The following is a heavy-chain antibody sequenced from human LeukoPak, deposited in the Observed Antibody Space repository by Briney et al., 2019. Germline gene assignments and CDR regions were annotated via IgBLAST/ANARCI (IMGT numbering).Heavy chain of an antibody. V-gene: IGHV3-48*01. CDR3: ARDWSGDDDFWSGYYTNYFDP. CDR2: IGSSSSTI. Sequence: GGSLRLSCAASGFTFSSYSMNWVRQAPGKGLEWVSYIGSSSSTIYYGDSVKGRFTISRDNAKNSLYLQMNSLRVEDTAVYYCARDWSGDDDFWSGYYTNYFDPWGQGTLVTVSS. J-gene: IGHJ5*02. D-gene: IGHD3-3*01. CDR1: GFTFSSYS.